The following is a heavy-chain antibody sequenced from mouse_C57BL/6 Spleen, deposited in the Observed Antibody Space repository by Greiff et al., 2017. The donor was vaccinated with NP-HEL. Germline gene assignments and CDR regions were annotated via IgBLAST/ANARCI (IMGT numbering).Heavy chain of an antibody. V-gene: IGHV1-69*01. D-gene: IGHD1-1*01. CDR3: ARRDDGSLFAY. CDR1: GYTFPSYW. CDR2: IDPSDSYT. Sequence: QVQLQQPGAELVMPGASVKLSCKASGYTFPSYWMHWVKQRPGQGLEWIGEIDPSDSYTNYNQKFKGKSTLTVDKSSSTAYMQLSSLTSEDSAVYYCARRDDGSLFAYWGQGTLVTVSA. J-gene: IGHJ3*01.